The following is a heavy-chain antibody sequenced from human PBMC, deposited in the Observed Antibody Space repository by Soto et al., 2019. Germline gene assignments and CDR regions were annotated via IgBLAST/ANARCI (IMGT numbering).Heavy chain of an antibody. CDR3: ARDPSYYGMDV. J-gene: IGHJ6*02. V-gene: IGHV1-3*01. CDR2: INAGNGNT. CDR1: GYTFTSYA. Sequence: ASVKVSCKASGYTFTSYAMHWVRQAPGQRLEWMGWINAGNGNTKYSQKFQGRVTITRDTSASTAYMELSSPRSEDTAVYYCARDPSYYGMDVWGQGTTVTVSS.